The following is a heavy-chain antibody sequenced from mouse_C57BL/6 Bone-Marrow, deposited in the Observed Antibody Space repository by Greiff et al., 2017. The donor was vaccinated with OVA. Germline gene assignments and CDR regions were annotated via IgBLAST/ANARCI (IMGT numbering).Heavy chain of an antibody. D-gene: IGHD2-5*01. Sequence: DVQLVESGGGLVKPGGSLKLSCAASGFTFSSYAMSWVRQTPEKRLEWVATISDGGSYTYYPDNVKGRFTISRDNAKNNLYLQMSHLKSEDTAMYYCARGSNYAAWFAYWGQGTLVTVSA. J-gene: IGHJ3*01. CDR2: ISDGGSYT. CDR3: ARGSNYAAWFAY. CDR1: GFTFSSYA. V-gene: IGHV5-4*01.